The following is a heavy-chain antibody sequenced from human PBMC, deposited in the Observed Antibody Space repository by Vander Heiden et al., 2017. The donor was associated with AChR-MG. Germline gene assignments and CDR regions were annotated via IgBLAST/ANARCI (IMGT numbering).Heavy chain of an antibody. Sequence: QVQLVESGGGVVQPGRSLRLSCAASGFTFSSYGMHWVRQAPGKGLEWVAVISYDGSNKYYADSVKGRFTISRDNSKNTLYLQMNSLRAEDTAVYYCAIPGAGNYYYYGMDVWGQGTTVTVSS. CDR1: GFTFSSYG. V-gene: IGHV3-30*03. J-gene: IGHJ6*02. D-gene: IGHD1-26*01. CDR2: ISYDGSNK. CDR3: AIPGAGNYYYYGMDV.